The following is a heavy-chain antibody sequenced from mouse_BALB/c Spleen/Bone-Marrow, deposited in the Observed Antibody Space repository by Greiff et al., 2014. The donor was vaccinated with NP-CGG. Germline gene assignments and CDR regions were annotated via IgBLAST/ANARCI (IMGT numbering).Heavy chain of an antibody. J-gene: IGHJ1*01. V-gene: IGHV14-3*02. CDR2: IDPANGNT. Sequence: VQLQQSGAELVKPGASVKLSCTASGFNIKDTYMHWVKQRPEQGLEWIGRIDPANGNTKYDPKFQGKATITADTSSNTAYLQLSSLTSEDTAVYYCARGGSSYRWYFDVWGAGTTVTVSS. D-gene: IGHD1-1*01. CDR3: ARGGSSYRWYFDV. CDR1: GFNIKDTY.